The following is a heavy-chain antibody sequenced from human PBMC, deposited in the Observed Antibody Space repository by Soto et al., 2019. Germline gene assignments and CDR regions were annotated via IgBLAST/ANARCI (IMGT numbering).Heavy chain of an antibody. CDR3: ARAVHIVVVTATSYYFDY. CDR1: GGSFSGYY. Sequence: PSETLSLTCAVYGGSFSGYYWSWIRQPPGKGLEWIGEINHSGSTNYNPSLKSRVTTSVDTSKNQFSLKLSSVTAADTAVYYCARAVHIVVVTATSYYFDYWGQGTLVTVSS. CDR2: INHSGST. V-gene: IGHV4-34*01. J-gene: IGHJ4*02. D-gene: IGHD2-21*02.